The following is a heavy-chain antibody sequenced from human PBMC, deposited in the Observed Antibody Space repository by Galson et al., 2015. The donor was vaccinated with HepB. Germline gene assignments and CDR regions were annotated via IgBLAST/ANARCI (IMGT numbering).Heavy chain of an antibody. CDR1: GLTVSTNY. J-gene: IGHJ5*02. Sequence: SLRLSCAASGLTVSTNYITWVRQAPGKGLEWVSVIFTGGSKTYADSVQGRFTISRDNSKNTVYLQMNSLRAEDTAVYYCARENYDSRGYYYGWFDPWGQGTLVTVSS. CDR2: IFTGGSK. D-gene: IGHD3-22*01. CDR3: ARENYDSRGYYYGWFDP. V-gene: IGHV3-66*01.